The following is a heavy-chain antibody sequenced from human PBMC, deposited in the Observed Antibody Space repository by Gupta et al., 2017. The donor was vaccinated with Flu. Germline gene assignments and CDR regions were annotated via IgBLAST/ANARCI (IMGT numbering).Heavy chain of an antibody. CDR1: RFDFNSYE. CDR2: ISSSAVT. CDR3: ARGHWDN. V-gene: IGHV3-48*03. J-gene: IGHJ4*02. Sequence: CTASRFDFNSYEMGWVRQAPGRGLEWVAFISSSAVTYYTDPVRGRFTSSRDNANNLLYLQMSSLRGEDTAVYYCARGHWDNWGQGTLVTVSS.